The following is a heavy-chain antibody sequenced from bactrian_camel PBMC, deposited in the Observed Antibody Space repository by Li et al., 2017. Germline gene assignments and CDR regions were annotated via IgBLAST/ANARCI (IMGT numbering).Heavy chain of an antibody. Sequence: HVQLVESGGGLVQPGESLRLSCAASGFTFSNYGMSWVRHAPGKGLEWVSSVYWDNSIAYYADSVKGRFTISRDNAKNTVYLQMNSLKSEDTAMFYCATDNVLRNGCPITAYDYNYWGQGTQVTVS. V-gene: IGHV3-2*01. CDR2: VYWDNSIA. CDR3: ATDNVLRNGCPITAYDYNY. D-gene: IGHD3*01. CDR1: GFTFSNYG. J-gene: IGHJ4*01.